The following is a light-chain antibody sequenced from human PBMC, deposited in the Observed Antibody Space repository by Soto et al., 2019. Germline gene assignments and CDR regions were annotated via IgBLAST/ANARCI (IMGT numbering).Light chain of an antibody. J-gene: IGKJ1*01. V-gene: IGKV1-39*01. CDR1: QSISSY. CDR3: QQSYSTSWT. CDR2: AAS. Sequence: DIQMTQSPSSLSASLGDRVTITCGASQSISSYLNWYQQKKGKAPKLLIYAASSLQSGVPSRFSGSGYGTDFNLTISSLQTEDFATYYCQQSYSTSWTFGQGTKVDIK.